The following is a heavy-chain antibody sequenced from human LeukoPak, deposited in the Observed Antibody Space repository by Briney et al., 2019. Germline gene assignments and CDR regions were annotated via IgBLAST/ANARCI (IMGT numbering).Heavy chain of an antibody. D-gene: IGHD3-10*01. CDR3: ATSSRPYGSGTYSYDY. Sequence: GASLKISCRGSGYTFTTHWVGWVRPMPGKGLEWMGLIYPGDSDTRYSPSFQGQVTISADKYINTAYLQWSRLKASDTAMYYCATSSRPYGSGTYSYDYWGQGTLVTVSS. V-gene: IGHV5-51*01. CDR1: GYTFTTHW. J-gene: IGHJ4*02. CDR2: IYPGDSDT.